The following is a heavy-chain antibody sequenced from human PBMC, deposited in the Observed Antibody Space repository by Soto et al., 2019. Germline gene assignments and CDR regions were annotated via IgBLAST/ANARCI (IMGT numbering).Heavy chain of an antibody. V-gene: IGHV3-7*01. D-gene: IGHD6-19*01. CDR3: ARDGYSSGWRIDY. CDR2: IKQDGSEK. Sequence: PGGSLRLSCAASGFTFSSYAMSWVRQAPGKGLEWVANIKQDGSEKYYVDSVKGRFTISRDNAKNSLYLQMNSLRAEDTAVYYCARDGYSSGWRIDYWGQGTLVTVSS. J-gene: IGHJ4*02. CDR1: GFTFSSYA.